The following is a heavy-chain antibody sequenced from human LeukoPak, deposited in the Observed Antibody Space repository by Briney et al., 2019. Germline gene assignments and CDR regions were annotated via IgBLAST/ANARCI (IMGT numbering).Heavy chain of an antibody. V-gene: IGHV3-30*18. J-gene: IGHJ3*02. CDR1: GFTFSSCG. CDR2: ISYDGSNK. Sequence: GGSLRLSCAASGFTFSSCGFHWVRQAPGKGLEWVALISYDGSNKYYADSVKGRFTISRDNSKNTLYLQMISLRAEDTAVYYCAKGIKGVTTWTNASDIWGQGTMVTVSS. D-gene: IGHD4-17*01. CDR3: AKGIKGVTTWTNASDI.